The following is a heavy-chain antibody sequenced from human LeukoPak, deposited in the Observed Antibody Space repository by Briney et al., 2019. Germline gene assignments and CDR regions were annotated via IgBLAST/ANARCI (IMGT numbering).Heavy chain of an antibody. CDR1: GYIFTSYY. CDR2: INPNSGVT. D-gene: IGHD5-12*01. CDR3: ARDPVANYFDY. V-gene: IGHV1-2*02. Sequence: GASVKVSCKASGYIFTSYYIHWVRQAPGQGLEWMGWINPNSGVTNYAQKFQGRVTMAGDPSISTTYMELRRVRSDDTAMYYCARDPVANYFDYWGQGTLVTVSS. J-gene: IGHJ4*02.